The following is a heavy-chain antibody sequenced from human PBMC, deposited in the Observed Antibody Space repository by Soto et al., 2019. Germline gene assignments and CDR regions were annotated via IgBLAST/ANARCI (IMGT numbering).Heavy chain of an antibody. Sequence: QVTLKECGPLLVKPTETLTLTFTVSGFSLNNARMSVSWIRQPPGKALEWLAHIFSTDGKSYSTSLKSRLTIAKDTSKSQVVLTMTNMDPVDTATYYCARIRGWGWLGPNDYWGQGTLVTVSS. CDR3: ARIRGWGWLGPNDY. D-gene: IGHD3-10*01. CDR1: GFSLNNARMS. CDR2: IFSTDGK. V-gene: IGHV2-26*01. J-gene: IGHJ4*02.